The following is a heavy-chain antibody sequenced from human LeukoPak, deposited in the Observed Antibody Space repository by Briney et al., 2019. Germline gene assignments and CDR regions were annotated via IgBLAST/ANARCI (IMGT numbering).Heavy chain of an antibody. V-gene: IGHV5-51*01. D-gene: IGHD3-10*01. J-gene: IGHJ4*02. CDR3: TGDFGSASGVGY. Sequence: GESLKISCKASGYSFTSHWIGWVRQMLGKGLEWMGIIHPGDSRTTYSPSFQGQVTFSADKSITTAYLQWTSLKASDTAMYYCTGDFGSASGVGYWGQGTLVTVSS. CDR2: IHPGDSRT. CDR1: GYSFTSHW.